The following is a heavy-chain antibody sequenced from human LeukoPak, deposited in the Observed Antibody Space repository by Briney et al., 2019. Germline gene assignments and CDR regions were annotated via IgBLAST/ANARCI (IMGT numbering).Heavy chain of an antibody. D-gene: IGHD3-10*01. J-gene: IGHJ6*03. Sequence: SETLSLTCTVSGGSISSSSYYWSWIRQPAGKGLEWIGRIYTSGSTNYNPSLKSRVTMSVDTSKNQFSLKLSSVTAADTAVYYCARGSWGDPYYYYYMDVWGKGTTVTISS. V-gene: IGHV4-61*02. CDR2: IYTSGST. CDR1: GGSISSSSYY. CDR3: ARGSWGDPYYYYYMDV.